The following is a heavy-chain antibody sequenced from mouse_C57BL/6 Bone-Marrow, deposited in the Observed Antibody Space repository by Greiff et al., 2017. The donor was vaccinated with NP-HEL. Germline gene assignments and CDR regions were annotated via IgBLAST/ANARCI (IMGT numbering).Heavy chain of an antibody. J-gene: IGHJ2*01. Sequence: QVQLQQSGPELVKPGASVKISCKASGYAFSSSWMNWVKQRPGKGLEWIGRIYPGDGDTNYNGKFKGKATLTADKSSSTAYMQLSSLTSEDSAVYFCARRQLRLPHFDYWGQGTTLTVSS. CDR2: IYPGDGDT. CDR3: ARRQLRLPHFDY. V-gene: IGHV1-82*01. CDR1: GYAFSSSW. D-gene: IGHD3-2*02.